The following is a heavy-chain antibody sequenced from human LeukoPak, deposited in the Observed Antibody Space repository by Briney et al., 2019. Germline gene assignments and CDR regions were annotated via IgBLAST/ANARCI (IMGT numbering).Heavy chain of an antibody. CDR3: ARHAIVVVPAATPGWFDP. J-gene: IGHJ5*02. CDR2: SYYSGST. Sequence: PSETLSLTCTVSGGSISSGDYYWRWIRQPPGKGLEWIGYSYYSGSTYYNPSLKSRVTISVDTSKNQFSLKLSSVTAADTAVYYCARHAIVVVPAATPGWFDPWGQGTLVTVSS. CDR1: GGSISSGDYY. V-gene: IGHV4-30-4*01. D-gene: IGHD2-2*01.